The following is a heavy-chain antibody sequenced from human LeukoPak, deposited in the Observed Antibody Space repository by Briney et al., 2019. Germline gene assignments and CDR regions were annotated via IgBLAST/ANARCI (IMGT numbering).Heavy chain of an antibody. CDR2: INSDGSST. D-gene: IGHD3-22*01. CDR3: AREEVVSGYMFDY. J-gene: IGHJ4*02. Sequence: PGGSLRLSCAASGFTFSSYAMSWVRQAPGKGLVWVSRINSDGSSTSYADSVKGRFTISRDNAKNTLYLQMNSLRAEDTAVYYCAREEVVSGYMFDYWGQGTLVTVSS. V-gene: IGHV3-74*01. CDR1: GFTFSSYA.